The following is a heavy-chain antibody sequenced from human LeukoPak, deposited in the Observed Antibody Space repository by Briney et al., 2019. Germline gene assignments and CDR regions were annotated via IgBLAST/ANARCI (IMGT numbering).Heavy chain of an antibody. CDR2: IYYSGST. CDR3: ARERGAVAFDY. CDR1: VGSISSYY. D-gene: IGHD6-19*01. J-gene: IGHJ4*02. V-gene: IGHV4-59*01. Sequence: KTSETLSLTCTVSVGSISSYYWSWIRQPPGKGLEWIGYIYYSGSTNYNPSLKSRVTISVDTSKNQFSLKLSSVTAADTAVYYCARERGAVAFDYWGQGTLVTVSS.